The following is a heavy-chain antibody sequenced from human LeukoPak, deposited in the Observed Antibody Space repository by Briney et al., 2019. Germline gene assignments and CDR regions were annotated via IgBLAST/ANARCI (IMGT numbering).Heavy chain of an antibody. D-gene: IGHD4-11*01. V-gene: IGHV3-30*01. Sequence: GGSLRLSRAPSGFTFSSYTMHWVREAPGKGLEQVEVISYDGSDKFYADSVKGRFTISRDDSKNELYLQMNSLRAEDTAVDYCAREWYRNPWFDPWGQGTLVTVSS. CDR2: ISYDGSDK. CDR1: GFTFSSYT. CDR3: AREWYRNPWFDP. J-gene: IGHJ5*02.